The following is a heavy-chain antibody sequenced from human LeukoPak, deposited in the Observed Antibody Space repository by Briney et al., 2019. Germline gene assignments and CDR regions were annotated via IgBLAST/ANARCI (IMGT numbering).Heavy chain of an antibody. CDR2: IYHSGRP. CDR1: GYSINSGYY. J-gene: IGHJ3*02. V-gene: IGHV4-38-2*02. Sequence: PSETLSLICSVSGYSINSGYYWGWIRQPPGKGLECIGNIYHSGRPYYNPSLKSRVTISVDTSKNQFSLKLSSVTAADTAVYYCARGGGYQLLYDAFDIWGQGTMVTVSP. D-gene: IGHD2-2*02. CDR3: ARGGGYQLLYDAFDI.